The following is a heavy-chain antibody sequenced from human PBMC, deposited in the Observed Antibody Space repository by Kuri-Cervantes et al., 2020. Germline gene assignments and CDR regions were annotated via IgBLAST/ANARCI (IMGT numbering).Heavy chain of an antibody. V-gene: IGHV3-9*01. CDR2: ISWNSGSI. CDR1: GFTFDDYA. D-gene: IGHD3-16*01. J-gene: IGHJ4*02. Sequence: SLKISCAASGFTFDDYAMHWVRQAPGKGLEWVSGISWNSGSIGYADSVKGRFTISRDNAKNSLYLQMNSLRAEDTDLYYCAKGFLAVTITSIDYWGQGTLVTVSS. CDR3: AKGFLAVTITSIDY.